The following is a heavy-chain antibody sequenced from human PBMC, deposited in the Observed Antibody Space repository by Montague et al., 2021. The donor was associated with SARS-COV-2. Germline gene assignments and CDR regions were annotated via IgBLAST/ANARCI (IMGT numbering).Heavy chain of an antibody. J-gene: IGHJ6*02. CDR2: ISSSSSTI. CDR3: AREGEMATIWVGYYYYYGMDV. V-gene: IGHV3-48*04. D-gene: IGHD5-24*01. CDR1: GFTFSSYS. Sequence: SLRLSCAASGFTFSSYSMNWVRQAPGKGLEWVSYISSSSSTIYYADSVKGRFTISRDNAKNSLYLQMNSLRAEDTAVYYCAREGEMATIWVGYYYYYGMDVGGQGTRVTVSS.